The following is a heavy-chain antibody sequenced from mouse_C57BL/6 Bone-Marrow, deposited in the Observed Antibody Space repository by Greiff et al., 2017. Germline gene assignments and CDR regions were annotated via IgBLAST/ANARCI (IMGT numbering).Heavy chain of an antibody. Sequence: QVQLQQPGAELVKPGASVKLSCKASGYTFTSYWMHWVKQRPGQGLAWIGMIHPNSGSTNYNEKFKSKATLTVDKSSSTAYMQLSSLTSEDSAVYYCARRLRYAMDYWGQGTSVTVSS. J-gene: IGHJ4*01. CDR1: GYTFTSYW. CDR2: IHPNSGST. V-gene: IGHV1-64*01. CDR3: ARRLRYAMDY. D-gene: IGHD2-4*01.